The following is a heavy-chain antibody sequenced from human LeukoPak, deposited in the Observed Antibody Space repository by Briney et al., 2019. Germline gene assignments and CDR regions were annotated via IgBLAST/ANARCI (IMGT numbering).Heavy chain of an antibody. CDR1: GFTFSSYW. V-gene: IGHV3-7*03. CDR2: IKQDGSEK. J-gene: IGHJ4*02. D-gene: IGHD3-9*01. CDR3: ARDSNYDILTGYRPLDYFDY. Sequence: SGGSLRLSCAASGFTFSSYWMSWVRQAPGKGLEWVANIKQDGSEKYYVDSVKGRFTISRDNAKNSLYLQMNSLRAEDTAVYYCARDSNYDILTGYRPLDYFDYWGQGTLVTVSS.